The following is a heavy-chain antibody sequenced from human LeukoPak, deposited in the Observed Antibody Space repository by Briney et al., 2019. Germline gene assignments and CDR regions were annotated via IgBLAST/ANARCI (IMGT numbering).Heavy chain of an antibody. Sequence: ASVKVSCKASGYTFTSYGISWVRQAPGQGLEWMGWISAYNGNTNYAQKLQGRVTMTTDTPTSTAYMELRSLRSDDTAVYYCAREGYDILTGTNWFDPWGQGTLVTVSS. V-gene: IGHV1-18*01. CDR3: AREGYDILTGTNWFDP. CDR1: GYTFTSYG. CDR2: ISAYNGNT. D-gene: IGHD3-9*01. J-gene: IGHJ5*02.